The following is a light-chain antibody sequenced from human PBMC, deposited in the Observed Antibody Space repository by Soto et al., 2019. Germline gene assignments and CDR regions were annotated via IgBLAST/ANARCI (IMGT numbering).Light chain of an antibody. CDR1: SANIGTGYD. V-gene: IGLV1-40*01. Sequence: QSVLTQPPSVSGAPGQRVTISCTGSSANIGTGYDVSWYQQLPGTAPKLFIYGNNNRPSGVPDRFSGSKSGTSAFLAITGLQAEDEADYYCQSYDISLSVVVFGGGTKVTVL. CDR3: QSYDISLSVVV. J-gene: IGLJ2*01. CDR2: GNN.